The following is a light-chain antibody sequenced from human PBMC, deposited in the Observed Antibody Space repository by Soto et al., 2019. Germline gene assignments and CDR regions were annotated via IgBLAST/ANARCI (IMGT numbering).Light chain of an antibody. CDR3: QQYDNLPLT. Sequence: DIHMTQSPSTLSVSVLDRVTITCRASQSISSYLNWYQQKPGKAPKLLIYAASSLQSGVPSRFSGSGSGTDFTFTISSLQPEDIATYYCQQYDNLPLTFGGGTKVDI. J-gene: IGKJ4*01. V-gene: IGKV1-33*01. CDR1: QSISSY. CDR2: AAS.